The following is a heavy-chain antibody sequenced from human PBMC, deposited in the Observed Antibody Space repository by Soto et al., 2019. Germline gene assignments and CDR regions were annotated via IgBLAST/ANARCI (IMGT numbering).Heavy chain of an antibody. CDR2: IHYSGST. Sequence: QLRLQESGPGVVQASDTLSLTCAVSGGSLSISTHSCGWIRQPPGTGLEWFGIIHYSGSTYYNPPLKGRVNIAMDTSNNQFSLRVTAVTAADRAVDFCARRGMSVDSYDPWGQGTLVTVSS. D-gene: IGHD3-10*01. J-gene: IGHJ5*02. CDR1: GGSLSISTHS. V-gene: IGHV4-39*01. CDR3: ARRGMSVDSYDP.